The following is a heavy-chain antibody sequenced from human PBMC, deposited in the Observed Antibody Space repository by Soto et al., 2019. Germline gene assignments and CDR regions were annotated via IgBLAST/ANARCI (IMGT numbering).Heavy chain of an antibody. CDR2: INHSGST. Sequence: SETLSLTCAVSGGSISSGGYSWSWIRQPPGKGLEWIGEINHSGSTNYNPSLKSRVTISVDTSKNQFSLKLSSVTAADTAVYYCARMKNYGSGSYYQSGWFDPWGQGTLVTVSS. V-gene: IGHV4-34*01. CDR3: ARMKNYGSGSYYQSGWFDP. D-gene: IGHD3-10*01. CDR1: GGSISSGGYS. J-gene: IGHJ5*02.